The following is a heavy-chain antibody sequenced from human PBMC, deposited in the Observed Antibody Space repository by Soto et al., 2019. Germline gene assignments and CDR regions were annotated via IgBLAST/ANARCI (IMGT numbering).Heavy chain of an antibody. Sequence: GASVKVSCKASGYTFTTYYIHWVRQAPGQGLEWMGMINPSSGGTNYAQKFQGRVTMTRDTSTSTVYMELSSLTSDDTAVYYCAREGSYGDYVKPWFDPWGQGTLVTVSS. CDR1: GYTFTTYY. CDR2: INPSSGGT. J-gene: IGHJ5*02. V-gene: IGHV1-46*01. CDR3: AREGSYGDYVKPWFDP. D-gene: IGHD4-17*01.